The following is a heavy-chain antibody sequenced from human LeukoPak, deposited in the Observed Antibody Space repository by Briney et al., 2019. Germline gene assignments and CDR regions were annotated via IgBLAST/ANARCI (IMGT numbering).Heavy chain of an antibody. CDR1: GGSFSGYY. CDR3: ARGGGSYDFDY. D-gene: IGHD1-26*01. CDR2: INHSGST. J-gene: IGHJ4*02. V-gene: IGHV4-34*01. Sequence: SETLSLTCAVYGGSFSGYYWSWIRQPPGKGLEWIGEINHSGSTNYNPSLKSRVTISVDTSKNQFSLKLSSVAAADTAVYYCARGGGSYDFDYWGQGTLVTVSS.